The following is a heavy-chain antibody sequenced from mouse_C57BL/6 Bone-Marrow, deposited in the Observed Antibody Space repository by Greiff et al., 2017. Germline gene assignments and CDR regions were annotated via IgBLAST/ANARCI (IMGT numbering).Heavy chain of an antibody. Sequence: QVQLKQSGAELARPGASVKLSCKASGYTFTSFGISWVKQRTGQGLVWIGEIYPRSGNTYYNEKFKGKATLTADKSSSTAYMELRSLTSEDSAVYFCAGTGTVFAYWGQGTLVTVSA. V-gene: IGHV1-81*01. CDR3: AGTGTVFAY. D-gene: IGHD4-1*01. CDR2: IYPRSGNT. J-gene: IGHJ3*01. CDR1: GYTFTSFG.